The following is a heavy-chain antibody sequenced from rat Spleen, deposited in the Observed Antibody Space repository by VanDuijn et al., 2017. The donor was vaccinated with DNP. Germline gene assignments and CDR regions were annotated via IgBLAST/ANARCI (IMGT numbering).Heavy chain of an antibody. V-gene: IGHV5-31*01. CDR1: GFTFNNYW. D-gene: IGHD3-8*01. J-gene: IGHJ2*01. Sequence: EVQLVESGGGLVQPGRSLKVSCVASGFTFNNYWMTWIRQAPGKGVEWVASLTNTGCSSYYSDSVKGRFSISRDNAKNTLYLQVNSLRSEDTATYYCTSNPHIRTAAPFDYWGQGVMVTVSS. CDR3: TSNPHIRTAAPFDY. CDR2: LTNTGCSS.